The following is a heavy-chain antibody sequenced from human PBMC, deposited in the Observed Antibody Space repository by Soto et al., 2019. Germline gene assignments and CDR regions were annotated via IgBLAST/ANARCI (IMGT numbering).Heavy chain of an antibody. CDR1: GGSISSSTYY. J-gene: IGHJ4*01. D-gene: IGHD6-19*01. V-gene: IGHV4-39*01. CDR3: AGGLSSGWYYFDY. Sequence: QLQLQESGPGLVKPSETLSLTCSVSGGSISSSTYYWGWIRQPPGKGLEWIGSIYYIGSTYYNPSLRSRVTISVDTSKNQFSLKLSSVTAADTAVYYGAGGLSSGWYYFDYWGQGSLVPVSS. CDR2: IYYIGST.